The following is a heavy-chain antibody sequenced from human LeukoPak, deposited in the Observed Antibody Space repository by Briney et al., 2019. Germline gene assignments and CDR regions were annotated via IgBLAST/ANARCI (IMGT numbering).Heavy chain of an antibody. D-gene: IGHD4-17*01. CDR3: ARRDMTTVTYFDY. V-gene: IGHV3-48*02. J-gene: IGHJ4*02. CDR1: GFAFNTYS. Sequence: GGSLRLSCAASGFAFNTYSMSWVRQAPGKGLEWVSYISGSSSTIYYADSVKGRFIISRDNAKNSLYLQMNSLRDEDTAVYYCARRDMTTVTYFDYWGQGTLVTVSS. CDR2: ISGSSSTI.